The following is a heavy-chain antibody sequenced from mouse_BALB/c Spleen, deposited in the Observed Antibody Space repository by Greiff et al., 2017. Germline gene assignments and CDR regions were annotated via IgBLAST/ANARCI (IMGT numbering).Heavy chain of an antibody. CDR2: IYPGNVNT. Sequence: QVQLQQSGPELVKPGASVRISFKASGYTFTSYYIHWVKQRPGQGLEWIGWIYPGNVNTKYNEKFKGKATLTADKSSSTAYMQLSSLTSEDSAVYFCASYRYAMDYWGQGTSVTVSS. J-gene: IGHJ4*01. D-gene: IGHD2-14*01. V-gene: IGHV1S56*01. CDR3: ASYRYAMDY. CDR1: GYTFTSYY.